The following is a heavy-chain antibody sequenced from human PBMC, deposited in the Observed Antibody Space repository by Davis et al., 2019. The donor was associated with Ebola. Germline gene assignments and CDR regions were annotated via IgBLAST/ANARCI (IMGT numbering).Heavy chain of an antibody. D-gene: IGHD5-24*01. CDR2: IYHSGRA. J-gene: IGHJ4*02. CDR3: ARHLVERATVFDN. V-gene: IGHV4-30-4*08. CDR1: GGSISSGDYY. Sequence: SETLSLTCTVSGGSISSGDYYWSWIRQPPGKGLEWIGEIYHSGRANYNPSLKSRVTLSVDTSKNQFSLKLNSVTAADTAVYYCARHLVERATVFDNWGQGTLVTVSS.